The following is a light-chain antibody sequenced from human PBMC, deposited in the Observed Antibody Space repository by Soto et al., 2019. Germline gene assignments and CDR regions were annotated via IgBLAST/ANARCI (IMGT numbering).Light chain of an antibody. CDR3: YSFAGFNTQ. CDR1: SSGIGTFNL. CDR2: EVN. J-gene: IGLJ2*01. V-gene: IGLV2-23*02. Sequence: SVLTQPASVSGSPGQSIAISCTGNSSGIGTFNLVSWYQQHPGKAPKLIIYEVNKLPSGISSRFSGSKSGNTASLTISGLQAEDEADYYCYSFAGFNTQFGGGTKVTVL.